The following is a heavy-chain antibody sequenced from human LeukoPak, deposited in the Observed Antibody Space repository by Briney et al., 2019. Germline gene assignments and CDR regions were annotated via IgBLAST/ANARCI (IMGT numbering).Heavy chain of an antibody. J-gene: IGHJ4*02. CDR2: ISSSSSYI. D-gene: IGHD1-1*01. Sequence: PGGSLRLSCAASGFTFSSYSMNWVRQAPGKGPEWVSSISSSSSYISYADSVKGRFTISRDNAKKSLYLQMNSLRAEDTAAYYCAREVWNPYYIDYWGQGTLVTVSS. V-gene: IGHV3-21*01. CDR3: AREVWNPYYIDY. CDR1: GFTFSSYS.